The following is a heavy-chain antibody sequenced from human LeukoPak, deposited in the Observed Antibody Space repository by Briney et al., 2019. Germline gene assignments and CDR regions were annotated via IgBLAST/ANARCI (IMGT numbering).Heavy chain of an antibody. CDR1: GFTFSSYE. CDR2: ISNSGNTI. D-gene: IGHD3-10*01. J-gene: IGHJ4*02. CDR3: ARRSRGTGSWYYFDY. V-gene: IGHV3-48*03. Sequence: GGSLRLSCAASGFTFSSYEMNWVRQAPGKGLEWVSYISNSGNTIYYADSVKGRFTISRDNTKNSLYLQMNSLRAEDTAVYYCARRSRGTGSWYYFDYWGQGTLVTVSS.